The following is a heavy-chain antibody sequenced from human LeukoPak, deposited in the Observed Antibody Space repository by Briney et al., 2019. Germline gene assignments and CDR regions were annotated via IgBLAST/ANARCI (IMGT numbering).Heavy chain of an antibody. Sequence: GASVKVSCKASGYTFTSYGISWVRQAPGQGLEWMGWISAYNGNTNYAQKLQGRVTMTRDTSISTAYMELSRLRSDDTAVYYCARGLQAITMIRGTEFDPWGQGTLVTVSS. CDR2: ISAYNGNT. D-gene: IGHD3-22*01. V-gene: IGHV1-18*01. J-gene: IGHJ5*02. CDR1: GYTFTSYG. CDR3: ARGLQAITMIRGTEFDP.